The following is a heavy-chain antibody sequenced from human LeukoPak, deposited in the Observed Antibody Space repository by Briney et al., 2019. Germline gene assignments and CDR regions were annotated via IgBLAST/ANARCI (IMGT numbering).Heavy chain of an antibody. CDR2: IIPIFGTA. Sequence: SVKVSCKASGGTFSSYAISWVRQAPGQGLEWMGGIIPIFGTANYAQKFQGRVTITTDESTSTAYMELSSLRSEDTAVYYCARGHGYCSSTSCPLGYWGQGTLVTVSS. D-gene: IGHD2-2*01. CDR1: GGTFSSYA. V-gene: IGHV1-69*05. J-gene: IGHJ4*02. CDR3: ARGHGYCSSTSCPLGY.